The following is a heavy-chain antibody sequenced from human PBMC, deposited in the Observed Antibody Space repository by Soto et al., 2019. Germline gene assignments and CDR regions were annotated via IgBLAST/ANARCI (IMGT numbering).Heavy chain of an antibody. J-gene: IGHJ5*02. V-gene: IGHV4-39*01. CDR2: IYCSGRT. D-gene: IGHD2-8*02. Sequence: PGKGLEWIGSIYCSGRTYYSPSLKSRVTISVDTSKNQFSLKLSSVTAAETAVYYFARRERVTGTDWWFDPLGQGTLLSVSS. CDR3: ARRERVTGTDWWFDP.